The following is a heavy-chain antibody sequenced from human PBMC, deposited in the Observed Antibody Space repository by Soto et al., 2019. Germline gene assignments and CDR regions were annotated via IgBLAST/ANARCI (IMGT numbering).Heavy chain of an antibody. D-gene: IGHD2-15*01. V-gene: IGHV1-3*01. J-gene: IGHJ4*02. CDR3: ARDGYCSGGSCYSYYFDY. Sequence: QVQLVRSGAEVKKPGASVKVSCKASGYTFTSYAMHWVRQAPGQRLEWMGWINAGNGNTKYSQKFQGRVTITRDTSASTAYMELSSLRSEDTAVYYCARDGYCSGGSCYSYYFDYWGQGTLVTVSS. CDR2: INAGNGNT. CDR1: GYTFTSYA.